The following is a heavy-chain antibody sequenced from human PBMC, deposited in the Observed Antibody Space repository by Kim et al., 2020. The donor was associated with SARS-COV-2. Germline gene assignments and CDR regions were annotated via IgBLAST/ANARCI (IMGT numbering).Heavy chain of an antibody. CDR3: ARSHTIFGVVISYYVDY. V-gene: IGHV4-39*01. D-gene: IGHD3-3*01. Sequence: LKSRVTKAVDTSKNQFALKLSSVTAADTAVYYCARSHTIFGVVISYYVDYWGQGTLVTVSS. J-gene: IGHJ4*02.